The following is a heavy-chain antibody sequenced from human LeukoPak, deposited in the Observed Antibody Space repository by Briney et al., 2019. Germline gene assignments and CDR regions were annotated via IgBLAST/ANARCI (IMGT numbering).Heavy chain of an antibody. CDR2: IYYSGST. V-gene: IGHV4-59*12. J-gene: IGHJ6*03. CDR3: ARDIVSSAGILTGYYTYYYYYYMDV. D-gene: IGHD3-9*01. CDR1: GASISSYY. Sequence: SETLSLTCTVSGASISSYYWNWIRQPPGKGLEWIGSIYYSGSTYYNPSLKSRVTISVDTSKNQFSLKLSSVTAADTAVYYCARDIVSSAGILTGYYTYYYYYYMDVWGKGTTVTVSS.